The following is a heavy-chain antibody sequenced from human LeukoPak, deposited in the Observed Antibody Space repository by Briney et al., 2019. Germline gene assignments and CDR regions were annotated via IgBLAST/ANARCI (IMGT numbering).Heavy chain of an antibody. D-gene: IGHD3-3*01. Sequence: SVKVSCKASGGTFSTHGISWVRQAPGQGLEWLGGGIPTFGSPNYAQKFQGRVTITPDETTTTAYMVMSSLKSDDAAVYYSARDRYDFWSGFYNLWGQGTLDTVSS. J-gene: IGHJ5*02. CDR1: GGTFSTHG. V-gene: IGHV1-69*13. CDR2: GIPTFGSP. CDR3: ARDRYDFWSGFYNL.